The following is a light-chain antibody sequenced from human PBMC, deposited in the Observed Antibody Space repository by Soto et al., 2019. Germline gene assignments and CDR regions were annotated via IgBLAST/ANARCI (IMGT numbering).Light chain of an antibody. CDR3: SSYTSSSSFYV. V-gene: IGLV2-14*01. J-gene: IGLJ1*01. CDR1: SSDVGGYNY. Sequence: QSALTQPASVSGSPGQSITISCTGTSSDVGGYNYVSWYQQHPGKAPKLMIYDVSNRPSGVSNRFSGSKSGNTASLTISGLPADDEADYYCSSYTSSSSFYVFGTGTKLTVL. CDR2: DVS.